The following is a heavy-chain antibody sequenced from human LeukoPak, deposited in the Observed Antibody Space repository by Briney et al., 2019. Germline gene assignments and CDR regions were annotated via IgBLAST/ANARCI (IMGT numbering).Heavy chain of an antibody. D-gene: IGHD4-17*01. Sequence: GGSLRLSCAASGFTFDDYAMHWVRQAPGKGLEWVSGISWNSGSIGYADSVKGRFTISRDNAKNSLYLQMNSLRAEDTALYYCAKDKSWDYGDSNWFDPWGQGTLVTVSS. CDR1: GFTFDDYA. V-gene: IGHV3-9*01. CDR3: AKDKSWDYGDSNWFDP. J-gene: IGHJ5*02. CDR2: ISWNSGSI.